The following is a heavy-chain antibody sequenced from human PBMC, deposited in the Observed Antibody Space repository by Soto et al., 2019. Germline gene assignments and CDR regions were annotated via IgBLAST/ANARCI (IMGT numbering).Heavy chain of an antibody. CDR1: GFIFENFG. CDR3: AKNQGVELVPLATVDWFDP. Sequence: GGSLRLSCAASGFIFENFGMSWVRQAPGKGLEWISSISGSGFKKYYADSVKGRFTISRDNSKSTVYLELNNLGAEDTAVYHCAKNQGVELVPLATVDWFDPWGQGSVVTVYS. CDR2: ISGSGFKK. J-gene: IGHJ5*02. D-gene: IGHD2-15*01. V-gene: IGHV3-23*01.